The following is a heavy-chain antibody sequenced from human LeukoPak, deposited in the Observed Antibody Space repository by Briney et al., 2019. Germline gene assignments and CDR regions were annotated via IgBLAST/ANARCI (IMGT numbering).Heavy chain of an antibody. D-gene: IGHD5-18*01. CDR2: ISGSGGST. V-gene: IGHV3-23*01. CDR1: GFTFSSYE. J-gene: IGHJ6*02. CDR3: AAAPSPDVDTAMVYYYGMDV. Sequence: GGSLRLSCAASGFTFSSYEMNWVRQAPGKGLEWVSAISGSGGSTYYADSVKGRFTISRDNSKNTLYLQMNSLRAEDTAVYYCAAAPSPDVDTAMVYYYGMDVWGQGTTVTVSS.